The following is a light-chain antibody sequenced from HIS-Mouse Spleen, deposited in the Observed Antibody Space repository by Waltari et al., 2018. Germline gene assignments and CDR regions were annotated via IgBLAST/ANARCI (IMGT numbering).Light chain of an antibody. CDR2: AAS. J-gene: IGKJ1*01. Sequence: DIQLTQSPSFLSASVGDRVTITCRASQGISSYLAWYPQKPGKAPKRLIEAASTLQSGVPSRFSGSGSGTEFTLTISSLQPEDFATYYCQQLNSYPPTFGQGTKVEIK. CDR1: QGISSY. V-gene: IGKV1-9*01. CDR3: QQLNSYPPT.